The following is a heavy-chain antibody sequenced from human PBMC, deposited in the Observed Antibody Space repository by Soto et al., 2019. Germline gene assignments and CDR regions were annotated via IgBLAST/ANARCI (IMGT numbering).Heavy chain of an antibody. V-gene: IGHV1-69*08. Sequence: QVQLVQSGAEVKKPGSSVKVSCKASGGTFSSYTISWVRQAPGQGLEWMGRIIPILGIANYAQKFQGTVTITADKATSTAYMELSSLRSEDTAVYYCARDALGDYVWGSYRHDYWGQGTLVTVSS. CDR2: IIPILGIA. D-gene: IGHD3-16*02. J-gene: IGHJ4*02. CDR1: GGTFSSYT. CDR3: ARDALGDYVWGSYRHDY.